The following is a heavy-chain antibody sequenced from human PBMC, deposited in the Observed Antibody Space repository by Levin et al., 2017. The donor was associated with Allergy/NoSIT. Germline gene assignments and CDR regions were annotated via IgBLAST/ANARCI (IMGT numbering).Heavy chain of an antibody. J-gene: IGHJ4*02. V-gene: IGHV3-49*05. D-gene: IGHD3-10*01. CDR2: IRSKAYGGTS. CDR3: STAEWIGDFPQFDY. CDR1: GFRFGHYG. Sequence: KAGGSLRLSCTASGFRFGHYGLSWFRQAPGKGLEWVGFIRSKAYGGTSEYAASVKGRFTFSRDDSKSIAYLQMNSLKTEDTAVYYCSTAEWIGDFPQFDYWGQGTLGIVSS.